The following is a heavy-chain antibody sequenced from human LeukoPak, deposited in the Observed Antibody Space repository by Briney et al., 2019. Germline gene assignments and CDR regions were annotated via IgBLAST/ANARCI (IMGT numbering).Heavy chain of an antibody. V-gene: IGHV3-30*02. D-gene: IGHD3-22*01. J-gene: IGHJ4*02. CDR1: GFTFSSYG. CDR3: AKEAYHYDSSGYIDY. Sequence: QPGGSLRLSCAASGFTFSSYGMHWVRQAPGKGLEWVAVIRYDGSNKYYGDSVKGRFTISRDNSKNTLYLQMNSLRAEDTAVYYCAKEAYHYDSSGYIDYWGQGTLVTVSS. CDR2: IRYDGSNK.